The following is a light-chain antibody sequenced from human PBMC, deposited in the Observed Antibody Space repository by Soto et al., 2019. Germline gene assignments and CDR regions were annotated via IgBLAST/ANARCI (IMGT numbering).Light chain of an antibody. CDR3: SSCTTSNTVV. CDR2: HVS. J-gene: IGLJ1*01. Sequence: QSALTQPASVSGSPGQSITISCTGTSSDVGGYNYVSWCQQHPGKAPKLMIFHVSDRPSGVSNRFSGSKSGNTAFLTISGLQAEDEADYYCSSCTTSNTVVFGTGTKVTVL. V-gene: IGLV2-14*03. CDR1: SSDVGGYNY.